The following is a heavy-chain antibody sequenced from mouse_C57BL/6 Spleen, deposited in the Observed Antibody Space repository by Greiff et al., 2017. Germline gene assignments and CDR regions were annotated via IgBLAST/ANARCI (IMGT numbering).Heavy chain of an antibody. V-gene: IGHV7-3*01. CDR3: ARSLNWDYGFAY. CDR1: GFTFTDYY. J-gene: IGHJ3*01. Sequence: EVQLVESGGGLVQPGGSLSLSCAASGFTFTDYYMSWVRQPPGKALEWLGFIRNKANGYTTEYSASVKGRFTISRDNSQSILYLQMNALRAEDSATYYCARSLNWDYGFAYWGQGTLVTVSA. D-gene: IGHD4-1*01. CDR2: IRNKANGYTT.